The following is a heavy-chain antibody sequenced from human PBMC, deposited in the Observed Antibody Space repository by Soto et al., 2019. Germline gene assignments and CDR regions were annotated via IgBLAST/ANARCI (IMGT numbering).Heavy chain of an antibody. CDR1: GVTFHTYA. J-gene: IGHJ3*02. V-gene: IGHV3-23*01. Sequence: GGSLRLSCVASGVTFHTYAMSWVRQAPGKGLEWVSSISGTGGTIKYADSVKGRFTISRDNSRNTLSLQMTSLRVEDTAVYYCAKDLVPAEGGHGDSFHMWGQGTLVTVSS. D-gene: IGHD2-15*01. CDR3: AKDLVPAEGGHGDSFHM. CDR2: ISGTGGTI.